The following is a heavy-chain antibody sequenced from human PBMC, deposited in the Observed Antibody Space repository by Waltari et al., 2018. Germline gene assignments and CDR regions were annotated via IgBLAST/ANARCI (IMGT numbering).Heavy chain of an antibody. V-gene: IGHV4-4*02. CDR3: ARVAVPAVTTNWFDP. J-gene: IGHJ5*02. CDR2: VYHSGRA. D-gene: IGHD2-2*01. CDR1: GVSLSTNNW. Sequence: QVQLQESGPGLVKPSGTLSLTCAVSGVSLSTNNWWGWVRQPPGKGLEWIGEVYHSGRANYNPSLESRVAISVDKSKNQFSLTMRSVTAADTAVYYCARVAVPAVTTNWFDPWGQGTLVTVSS.